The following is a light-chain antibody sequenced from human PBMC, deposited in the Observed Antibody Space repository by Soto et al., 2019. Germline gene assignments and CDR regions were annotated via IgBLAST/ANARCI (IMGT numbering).Light chain of an antibody. V-gene: IGLV1-44*01. CDR3: AAWGDSLNNWV. Sequence: QSVLTQPPSASGTPGQRVTISCSGSSSNIGSNAVSWYQHFPGTAPKVLIYSDDQRPSGVPDRFSGSKSGTSASLAISGLRAEDEADYFCAAWGDSLNNWVFGGGTKLTVL. J-gene: IGLJ3*02. CDR2: SDD. CDR1: SSNIGSNA.